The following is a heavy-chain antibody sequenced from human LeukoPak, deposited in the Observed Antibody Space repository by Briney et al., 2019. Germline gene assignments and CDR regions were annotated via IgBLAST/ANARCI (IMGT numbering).Heavy chain of an antibody. CDR2: IRTRGDGT. V-gene: IGHV3-23*01. CDR3: AKGGSAGNDAFDI. Sequence: GGSLRLSCAASGFTFSSYAMSWVRQAPGKGLEWVSVIRTRGDGTYYADSVKGRFSISRDNSKNTLYLQMNSLRAEDTAVYYCAKGGSAGNDAFDIWGRGTMVTVSS. CDR1: GFTFSSYA. J-gene: IGHJ3*02. D-gene: IGHD1-1*01.